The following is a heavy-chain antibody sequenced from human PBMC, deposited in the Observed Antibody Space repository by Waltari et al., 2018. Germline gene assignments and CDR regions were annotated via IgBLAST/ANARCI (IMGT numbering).Heavy chain of an antibody. Sequence: EVQLVESGGGLVQPGGSLRLSCAASGFTFSSYSMNWVRQAPGKGLEWVSYISSSSTIYYADSVKGRFTISRDNAKNSLYLQMNSLRAEDTAVYYCARDDPYYAILYWGQGTLVTVSS. V-gene: IGHV3-48*01. CDR3: ARDDPYYAILY. CDR2: ISSSSTI. CDR1: GFTFSSYS. J-gene: IGHJ4*02. D-gene: IGHD3-10*01.